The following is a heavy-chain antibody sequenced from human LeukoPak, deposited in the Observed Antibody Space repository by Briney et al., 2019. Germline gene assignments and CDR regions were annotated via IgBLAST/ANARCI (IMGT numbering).Heavy chain of an antibody. CDR2: IYSGGST. CDR3: ARVDKRGQPLVLGY. CDR1: GFTVSSNY. J-gene: IGHJ4*02. Sequence: GGSLRLSCAASGFTVSSNYMNWVRQAPGKGLEWVSVIYSGGSTYYTDSVKGRFTISRDNSKDTLYLQMNSLRAEDTAVYYCARVDKRGQPLVLGYWGQGTLVTVSS. V-gene: IGHV3-53*01. D-gene: IGHD6-13*01.